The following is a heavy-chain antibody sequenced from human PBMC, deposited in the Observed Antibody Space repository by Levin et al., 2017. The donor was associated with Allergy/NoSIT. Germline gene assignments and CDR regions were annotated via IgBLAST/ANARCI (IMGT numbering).Heavy chain of an antibody. D-gene: IGHD3-22*01. V-gene: IGHV1-69-2*01. J-gene: IGHJ4*02. CDR2: VDPVDGET. CDR3: ATGGDSSGYDYGWDDH. Sequence: GASVKVSCKASGYTFTAHYMHWVQQAPGKGLEWMGRVDPVDGETIYAERFQGRVTITADTSTGTAYMELSSLRSEDTAVYYCATGGDSSGYDYGWDDHWGQGTLVTVSS. CDR1: GYTFTAHY.